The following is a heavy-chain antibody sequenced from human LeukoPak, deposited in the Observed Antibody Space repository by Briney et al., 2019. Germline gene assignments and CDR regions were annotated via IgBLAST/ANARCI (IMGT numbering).Heavy chain of an antibody. Sequence: SETLSLTCTVSGGSISTNYWNWIRQPAGKGLEWIGRTDASGSTNYNPSLRSRVTMSVDTSKNQFSLKLSSVTAADTAVYYCARATEWELNYWGQGTVVTVSS. J-gene: IGHJ4*02. V-gene: IGHV4-4*07. CDR1: GGSISTNY. D-gene: IGHD1-26*01. CDR3: ARATEWELNY. CDR2: TDASGST.